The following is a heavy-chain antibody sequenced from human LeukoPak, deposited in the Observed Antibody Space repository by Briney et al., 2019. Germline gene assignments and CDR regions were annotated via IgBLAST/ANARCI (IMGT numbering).Heavy chain of an antibody. V-gene: IGHV3-73*01. J-gene: IGHJ4*02. Sequence: PGGSLRLSCAASGFSLSGSAMHWVRQASGKGLEWVGRIKDKVNNYATAYAASVKGRFTISRDDSKNTAYLQMNSLKTDDTAAYYCTRLDSGSFRFDYWGQGSLVTVSS. CDR2: IKDKVNNYAT. CDR1: GFSLSGSA. D-gene: IGHD1-26*01. CDR3: TRLDSGSFRFDY.